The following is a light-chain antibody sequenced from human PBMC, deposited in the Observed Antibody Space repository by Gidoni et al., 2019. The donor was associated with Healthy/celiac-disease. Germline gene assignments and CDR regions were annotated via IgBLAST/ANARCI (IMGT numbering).Light chain of an antibody. CDR1: QSLLPRNGYNY. CDR2: LVS. CDR3: MQALQTLT. Sequence: DIVMTQSPPSLPGTPGEPASLSCSASQSLLPRNGYNYLDWYLHKPVQSPLLLFYLVSNRASGVPDRFSGSGSGTDFTLKISRVEAEDVGVYYCMQALQTLTFGGGTKVEIK. V-gene: IGKV2-28*01. J-gene: IGKJ4*01.